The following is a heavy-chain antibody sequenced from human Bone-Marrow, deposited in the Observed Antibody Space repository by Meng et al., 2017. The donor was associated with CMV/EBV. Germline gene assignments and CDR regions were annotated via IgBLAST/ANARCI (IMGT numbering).Heavy chain of an antibody. V-gene: IGHV4-34*03. D-gene: IGHD3-22*01. CDR3: YSSGYFDY. J-gene: IGHJ4*02. Sequence: GSLRLSCAVYGGSFSGYYWSWIRQPPGKGLEWIGSIYYSGSTYYNPSLKSRVTISVDTSKNQFSLKLSSVTAADTAVYYCYSSGYFDYWGQATLVTVSS. CDR1: GGSFSGYY. CDR2: IYYSGST.